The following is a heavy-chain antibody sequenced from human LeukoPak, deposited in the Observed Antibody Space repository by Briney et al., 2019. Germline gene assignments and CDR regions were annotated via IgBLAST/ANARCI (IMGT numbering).Heavy chain of an antibody. CDR3: GRSGYENDY. J-gene: IGHJ4*02. V-gene: IGHV3-48*03. Sequence: PGRSLRLSCAASGFTFSSYAMHWVRQAPGKGLEWVSYISSTGTTIFYADSVKGRFTISRDNANNSLYLLMDSLRAEDTASYYCGRSGYENDYWGQGTLVTVSS. CDR2: ISSTGTTI. D-gene: IGHD6-25*01. CDR1: GFTFSSYA.